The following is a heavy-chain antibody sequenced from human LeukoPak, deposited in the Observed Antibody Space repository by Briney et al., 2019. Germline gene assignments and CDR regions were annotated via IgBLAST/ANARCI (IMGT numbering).Heavy chain of an antibody. CDR1: GYSFSSYW. V-gene: IGHV5-10-1*01. D-gene: IGHD2-8*02. CDR2: IDPGDSFT. J-gene: IGHJ4*02. Sequence: PGESLKISCKGSGYSFSSYWISWVRQMPGKGLEWMGRIDPGDSFTNYRPSLEGRVTISADKSLSTVYLQWSSLKASDTAIYYCARDGGGVSSWVSHWGQGTLVTVSS. CDR3: ARDGGGVSSWVSH.